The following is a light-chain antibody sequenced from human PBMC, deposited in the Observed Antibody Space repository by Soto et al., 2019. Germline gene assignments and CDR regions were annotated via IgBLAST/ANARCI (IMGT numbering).Light chain of an antibody. Sequence: QSVLTQPPSVSGASGQRVTISCNGSSSNIGAGYDVHWYQQLPGTAPKLLMYGNTNRPSGVPDRFSGSKSGTSASLAITGLQAEDEAVYYCQSYGSSLIVFGTGTKLTVL. J-gene: IGLJ1*01. V-gene: IGLV1-40*01. CDR1: SSNIGAGYD. CDR2: GNT. CDR3: QSYGSSLIV.